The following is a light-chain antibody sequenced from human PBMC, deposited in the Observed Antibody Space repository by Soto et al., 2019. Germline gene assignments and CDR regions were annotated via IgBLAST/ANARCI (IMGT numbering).Light chain of an antibody. Sequence: QSALTQPASVSGSPGQSITISCTGTSSDVGGYNYVSWYQQYPGKAPKVMIYDVTNRPSGVSNRFSGSRSGNTASLTISGLQAEDDADYYCCSFTTSSTYVFGTGTKLTVL. V-gene: IGLV2-14*01. J-gene: IGLJ1*01. CDR3: CSFTTSSTYV. CDR2: DVT. CDR1: SSDVGGYNY.